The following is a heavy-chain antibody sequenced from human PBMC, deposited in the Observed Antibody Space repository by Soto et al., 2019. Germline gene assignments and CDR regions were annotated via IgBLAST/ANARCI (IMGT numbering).Heavy chain of an antibody. J-gene: IGHJ6*02. CDR3: ARIDPPMYYDFWSGYYNPGNYYYYYGMDV. D-gene: IGHD3-3*01. Sequence: GGSLRLSCAASGFTFSIYWMSWVRQAPGKGLEWVANIKQDGSEKYYVDSVKGRFTISRDNAKNSLYLQMNSLRAEDTAVYYCARIDPPMYYDFWSGYYNPGNYYYYYGMDVWGQGTTVTVSS. CDR2: IKQDGSEK. CDR1: GFTFSIYW. V-gene: IGHV3-7*05.